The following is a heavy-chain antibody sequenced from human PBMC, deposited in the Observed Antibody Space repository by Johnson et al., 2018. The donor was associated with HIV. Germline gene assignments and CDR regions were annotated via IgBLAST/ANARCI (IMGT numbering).Heavy chain of an antibody. CDR2: ISYDGSNK. Sequence: QVQLVESGGGVVQPGRSLRLSCAASGFTFSSYAMHWVRQAPGKGLEWVAVISYDGSNKYYADSVRGRFTISRDNSKNTLYLQMNSLRAEDTAVYYCARDDIRDGKSFDIWCQGTMVTVSS. J-gene: IGHJ3*02. CDR1: GFTFSSYA. CDR3: ARDDIRDGKSFDI. V-gene: IGHV3-30*14.